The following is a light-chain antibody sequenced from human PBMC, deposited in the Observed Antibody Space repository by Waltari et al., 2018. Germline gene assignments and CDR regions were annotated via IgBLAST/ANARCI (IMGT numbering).Light chain of an antibody. CDR3: QQYDNLPLT. CDR1: QDISNY. V-gene: IGKV1-33*01. CDR2: GAS. J-gene: IGKJ4*01. Sequence: DILMTQSPSSLSASVGDRVTITCQASQDISNYLNWYQQKPGKAPKLLIYGASNLETGVPSRFSGSGSGTDFTFTISSLQPEDFATYYCQQYDNLPLTFGGGTKVEIK.